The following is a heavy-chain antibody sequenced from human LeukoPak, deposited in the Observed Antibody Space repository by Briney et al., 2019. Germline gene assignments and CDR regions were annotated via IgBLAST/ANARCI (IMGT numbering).Heavy chain of an antibody. J-gene: IGHJ4*02. CDR3: ARDYCSGGSCYSDYDDY. V-gene: IGHV3-48*04. Sequence: GGSLRLSCAASGFTFSSYGMHWVRQAPGKGLEWVSYISSSGSTIYYADSVKGRFTISRDNAKNSLYLQMNSLRAEDTAVYYCARDYCSGGSCYSDYDDYWGQGTLVTVSS. CDR1: GFTFSSYG. CDR2: ISSSGSTI. D-gene: IGHD2-15*01.